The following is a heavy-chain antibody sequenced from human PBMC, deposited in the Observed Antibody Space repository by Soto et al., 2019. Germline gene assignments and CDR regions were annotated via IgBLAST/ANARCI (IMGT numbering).Heavy chain of an antibody. D-gene: IGHD3-22*01. CDR1: GYTFTSYA. CDR2: INAGNGNT. J-gene: IGHJ4*02. V-gene: IGHV1-3*01. Sequence: ASVKVSCKASGYTFTSYAMHWVRQAPGQRLEWMGWINAGNGNTKYSQKFQGRVTITRDTSASTAYMELNSLRAEDTAVYYCARDSGGYYEPLFDYWGQGTLVTVSS. CDR3: ARDSGGYYEPLFDY.